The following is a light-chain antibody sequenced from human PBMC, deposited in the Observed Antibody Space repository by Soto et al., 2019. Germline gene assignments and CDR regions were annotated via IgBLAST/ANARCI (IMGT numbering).Light chain of an antibody. V-gene: IGLV2-11*01. J-gene: IGLJ2*01. CDR2: EVS. CDR3: CSYARTYTVV. CDR1: SSDVGDYNY. Sequence: QSALTQPRSVSGSPGQSVTISCTGTSSDVGDYNYVSWYQQHPGKAPKFIIYEVSKRPSGVPDRFSGSKSGNTASLTISGLQAEDEADYYCCSYARTYTVVFGGGTKLTVL.